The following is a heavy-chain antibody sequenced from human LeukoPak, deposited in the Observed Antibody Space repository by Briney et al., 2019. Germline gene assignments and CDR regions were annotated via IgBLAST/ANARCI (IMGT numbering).Heavy chain of an antibody. CDR3: AAGGGRGTYWFDP. Sequence: SVKVSCKASGGTFGSYAISWVRQAPGQGLEWMGGIIPIFGTANYAQKFQGRVTITADESTSTAYMELSSLRSEDTAVYYCAAGGGRGTYWFDPWGQGTLVTVSS. V-gene: IGHV1-69*13. CDR1: GGTFGSYA. CDR2: IIPIFGTA. J-gene: IGHJ5*02. D-gene: IGHD3-16*01.